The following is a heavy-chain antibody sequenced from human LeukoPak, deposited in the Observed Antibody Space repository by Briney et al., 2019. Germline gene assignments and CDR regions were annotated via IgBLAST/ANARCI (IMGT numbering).Heavy chain of an antibody. Sequence: GESLKISCKGSGYTFPSYWIGWVRQMPGKGLELMGIIYPGDSNTRYSPSFEGQVTISADKSISTAYLQWSSLKASDTAMYYCARRISSSWYYWGQGSLVTVSS. CDR2: IYPGDSNT. CDR1: GYTFPSYW. V-gene: IGHV5-51*01. D-gene: IGHD6-13*01. CDR3: ARRISSSWYY. J-gene: IGHJ4*02.